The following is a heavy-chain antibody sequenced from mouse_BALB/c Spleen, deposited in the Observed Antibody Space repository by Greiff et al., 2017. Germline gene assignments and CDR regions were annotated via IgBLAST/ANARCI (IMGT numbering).Heavy chain of an antibody. V-gene: IGHV3-6*02. D-gene: IGHD4-1*01. J-gene: IGHJ4*01. CDR1: GYSITSGYY. CDR3: ARRLGYYAMDY. Sequence: EVQLQESGPGLVKPSQSLSLTCSVTGYSITSGYYWNWIRQFPGNKLEWMGYISYDGSNNYNPSLKNRISITRDTSKNQFFLKLNSVTTEDTATYYCARRLGYYAMDYWGQGTSVTVSS. CDR2: ISYDGSN.